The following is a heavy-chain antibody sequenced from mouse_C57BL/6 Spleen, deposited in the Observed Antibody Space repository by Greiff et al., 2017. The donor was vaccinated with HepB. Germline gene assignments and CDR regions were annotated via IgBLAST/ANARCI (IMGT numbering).Heavy chain of an antibody. V-gene: IGHV14-2*01. CDR1: GFNIKDYY. CDR2: IDPEDGET. CDR3: ARGTTVVEDYFDY. D-gene: IGHD1-1*01. J-gene: IGHJ2*01. Sequence: EVQRVESGAELVKPGASVKLSCTASGFNIKDYYMHWVKQRTEQGLEWIGRIDPEDGETKYAPKFQGKATITADTSSNTAYLQLSSLTSEDTAVYYCARGTTVVEDYFDYWGQGTTLTVSS.